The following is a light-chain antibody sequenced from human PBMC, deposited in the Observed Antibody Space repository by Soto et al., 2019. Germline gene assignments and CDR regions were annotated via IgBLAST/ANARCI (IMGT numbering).Light chain of an antibody. CDR3: QHHDNLPRFT. V-gene: IGKV1-33*01. CDR2: DAS. Sequence: DIQMTQSPSSLSASVGDRVTITCQASQDISNFLNWYQQKPGKAPELLIYDASNLETGVPSRFTGSGSGTDFTFTITSLHPEDVATYYCQHHDNLPRFTFGPGTKVDLK. J-gene: IGKJ3*01. CDR1: QDISNF.